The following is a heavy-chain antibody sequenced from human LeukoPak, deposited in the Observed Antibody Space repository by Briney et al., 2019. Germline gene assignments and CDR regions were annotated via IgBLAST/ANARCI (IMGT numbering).Heavy chain of an antibody. V-gene: IGHV4-38-2*02. J-gene: IGHJ4*02. CDR1: GYSIGSGYY. CDR2: IYLSGST. Sequence: PSETLSLTCTVSGYSIGSGYYWGWFRQPPGKGLEWIGSIYLSGSTHYNPSLKSRVTISVDTSKNQFSLKLSSVTAADTAVYYCARVRIRYNDGPGIFDYWGQGTLVTVSS. D-gene: IGHD5-18*01. CDR3: ARVRIRYNDGPGIFDY.